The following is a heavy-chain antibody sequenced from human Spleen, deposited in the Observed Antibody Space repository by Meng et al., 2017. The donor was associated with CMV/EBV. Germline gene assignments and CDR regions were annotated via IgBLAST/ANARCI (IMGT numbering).Heavy chain of an antibody. CDR1: GGSISRTSYY. CDR3: ARVFEYSTSDDY. J-gene: IGHJ4*02. CDR2: MYYSGST. Sequence: SETLSLTCTVSGGSISRTSYYWGWIRQPPGKGLEWIGSMYYSGSTYYNPSLKSRVTMSIDTSKNQFSLKLSSVTAADTAVYYCARVFEYSTSDDYWGQGTLVTVSS. V-gene: IGHV4-39*07. D-gene: IGHD6-6*01.